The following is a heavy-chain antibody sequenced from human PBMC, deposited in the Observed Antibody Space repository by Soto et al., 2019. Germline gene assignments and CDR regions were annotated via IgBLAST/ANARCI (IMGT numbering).Heavy chain of an antibody. CDR2: INPNSGGT. D-gene: IGHD2-15*01. CDR1: GYTFTGYY. Sequence: ASVKVSCKASGYTFTGYYMHWVRQAPGQGLEWMGWINPNSGGTNYAQKFQGWVTMTRDTSISTAYMELSRLRSDDTAVYYCARDPGYCSGGSCYFLVYYFDYWG. V-gene: IGHV1-2*04. CDR3: ARDPGYCSGGSCYFLVYYFDY. J-gene: IGHJ4*01.